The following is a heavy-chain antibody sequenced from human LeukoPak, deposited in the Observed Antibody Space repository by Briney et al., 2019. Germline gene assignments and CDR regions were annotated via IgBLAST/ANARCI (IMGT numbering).Heavy chain of an antibody. CDR1: GGTFSSYA. J-gene: IGHJ6*03. CDR3: ARTGPYDYYYYYYMDV. V-gene: IGHV1-69*05. CDR2: IIPIFGTA. Sequence: SVKVSCKASGGTFSSYAISWVRQAPGQGLEWMGGIIPIFGTANYAQKFQGRVTITTDESTSTAYMELSSLRSEDTAVYYCARTGPYDYYYYYYMDVWGRGTTVTVSS. D-gene: IGHD4-17*01.